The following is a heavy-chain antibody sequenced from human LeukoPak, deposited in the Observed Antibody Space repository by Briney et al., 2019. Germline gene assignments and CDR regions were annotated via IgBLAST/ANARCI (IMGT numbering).Heavy chain of an antibody. CDR1: NHSISSGFY. CDR3: AKAHNWNYWFDP. V-gene: IGHV4-38-2*02. CDR2: IYHSGST. Sequence: SETLSLTCTVSNHSISSGFYWGWIRQPPGKGLEWIASIYHSGSTYINPSLKSRVTISMDTSKNNFSLRLNSVTAADTAAYFCAKAHNWNYWFDPWGQGTLVTVSS. D-gene: IGHD1-7*01. J-gene: IGHJ5*02.